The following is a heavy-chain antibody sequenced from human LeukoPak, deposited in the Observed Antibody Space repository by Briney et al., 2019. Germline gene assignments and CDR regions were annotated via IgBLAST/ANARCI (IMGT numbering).Heavy chain of an antibody. J-gene: IGHJ4*02. CDR2: IKQDGSEK. D-gene: IGHD1-26*01. V-gene: IGHV3-7*01. CDR1: GFTLSSYW. CDR3: ARDLYSGSYHGDY. Sequence: GGSLRLSCAASGFTLSSYWMSWVRQAPGKGLEWVANIKQDGSEKYYVDSVKGRFTISRDNAKNSLYLQMNSLRAEDTAVYYCARDLYSGSYHGDYWGQGTLGTVSS.